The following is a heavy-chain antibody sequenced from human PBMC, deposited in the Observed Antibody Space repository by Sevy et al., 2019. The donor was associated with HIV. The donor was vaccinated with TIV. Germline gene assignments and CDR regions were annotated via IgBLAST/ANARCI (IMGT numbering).Heavy chain of an antibody. V-gene: IGHV4-39*01. J-gene: IGHJ4*02. CDR1: GGSISSSSYY. CDR2: IYYSGST. Sequence: SETLSLTCTVSGGSISSSSYYWGWIRQPPGQGLEWIGSIYYSGSTYYNASLKSRVTISVATTKNMFSLKLSSVTAAATAVYYWARHRGLRVQGVAPGGQGTLFTVPS. CDR3: ARHRGLRVQGVAP. D-gene: IGHD3-10*01.